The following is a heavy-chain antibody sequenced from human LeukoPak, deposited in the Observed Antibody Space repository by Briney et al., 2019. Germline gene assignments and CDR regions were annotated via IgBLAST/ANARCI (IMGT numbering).Heavy chain of an antibody. CDR3: ARGIRFLENWFDP. CDR1: GGSISSYC. J-gene: IGHJ5*02. Sequence: PSETLSLTCTVSGGSISSYCWSWIRQPAGKGPEWIGRIYTSGSTNYNPSLKSRVTMSVDTSKNQFSLKLSSVTAADTAVYYCARGIRFLENWFDPWGQGTLVTVSS. CDR2: IYTSGST. V-gene: IGHV4-4*07. D-gene: IGHD3-3*01.